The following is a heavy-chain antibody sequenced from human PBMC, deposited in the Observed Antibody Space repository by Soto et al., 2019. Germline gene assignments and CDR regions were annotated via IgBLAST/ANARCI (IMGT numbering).Heavy chain of an antibody. V-gene: IGHV3-30-3*01. CDR1: GFTFSSYA. CDR2: ISYDGSNK. CDR3: ARDRRVYYDSSGYQDY. Sequence: GGSLRLSCAASGFTFSSYAMHWVRQAPGKGLEWVAVISYDGSNKYYADSVKGRFTISRDNSKNTLYLQMNSLRAEDTAVYYCARDRRVYYDSSGYQDYWGQGTLVTVSS. J-gene: IGHJ4*02. D-gene: IGHD3-22*01.